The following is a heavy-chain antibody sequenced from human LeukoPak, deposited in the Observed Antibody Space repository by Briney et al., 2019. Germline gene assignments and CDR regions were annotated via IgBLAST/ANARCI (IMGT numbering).Heavy chain of an antibody. J-gene: IGHJ4*02. CDR3: ARGPGITMVRGVRRRYYFDY. Sequence: SETLSLPCTVSGGSISSSSYYWGWIRQPPGEGLEWIGSIYYSGSTYYNPSLKSRVTISVDTSKNQFSLKLSSVTAADTAVYYCARGPGITMVRGVRRRYYFDYWGQGTLVTVSS. CDR2: IYYSGST. D-gene: IGHD3-10*01. V-gene: IGHV4-39*07. CDR1: GGSISSSSYY.